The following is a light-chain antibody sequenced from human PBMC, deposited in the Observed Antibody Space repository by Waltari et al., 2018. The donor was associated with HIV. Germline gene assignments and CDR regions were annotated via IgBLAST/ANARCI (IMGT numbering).Light chain of an antibody. J-gene: IGLJ3*02. CDR1: SSNVVTTY. V-gene: IGLV1-47*01. CDR2: HNK. CDR3: ATWDDSLSAWL. Sequence: QSVLTQPPSASGTPGQRVTISCSGSSSNVVTTYVYWYKQLPGTAPPLVIYHNKQRHSGGPDRDSGSKSGTAASLAIRGRRSEDEADDCWATWDDSLSAWLFGGGTRLSVL.